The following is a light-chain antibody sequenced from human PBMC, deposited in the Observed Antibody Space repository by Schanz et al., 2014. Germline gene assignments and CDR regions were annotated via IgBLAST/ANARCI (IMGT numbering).Light chain of an antibody. V-gene: IGKV3-20*01. CDR1: QSVSTID. CDR2: GAS. Sequence: IVLTQSPGTLSLSLGERATLSCRSSQSVSTIDLAWYQQKPGQAPRVLIYGASIRASGIPDRFSGSGSGTDFTLTISRLQSDDFAVYFCQHYDNWPPYSFGQGTKLEIK. CDR3: QHYDNWPPYS. J-gene: IGKJ2*01.